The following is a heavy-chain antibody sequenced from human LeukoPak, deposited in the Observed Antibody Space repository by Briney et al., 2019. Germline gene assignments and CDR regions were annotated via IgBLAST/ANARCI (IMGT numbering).Heavy chain of an antibody. Sequence: GALRLSCAASGFTFSSYEMNWVRQAPGKGLEWVSYISGSGSAIYYADSVKGRFTISRDNAKNSLYLQMNSLRAEDTAVYYCARDLAIGDAFDIWGQGTMVTVSS. CDR3: ARDLAIGDAFDI. D-gene: IGHD2-21*01. CDR1: GFTFSSYE. J-gene: IGHJ3*02. CDR2: ISGSGSAI. V-gene: IGHV3-48*03.